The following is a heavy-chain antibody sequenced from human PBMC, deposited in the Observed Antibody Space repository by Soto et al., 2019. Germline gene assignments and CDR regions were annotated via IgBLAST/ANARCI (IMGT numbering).Heavy chain of an antibody. V-gene: IGHV1-8*01. J-gene: IGHJ6*02. Sequence: QVQLVQSGAEVKKPGASVKVSCKASGYTFTSYDINWVRQATGQGLDWMVWMNPNSGNTGYAQKFQGRVTMTRNTSISTAYMELSSLRSEDTAVYSCSRADDASSSCYCYYYYYVMDFGGQGTTVTGSS. CDR3: SRADDASSSCYCYYYYYVMDF. CDR2: MNPNSGNT. CDR1: GYTFTSYD. D-gene: IGHD6-13*01.